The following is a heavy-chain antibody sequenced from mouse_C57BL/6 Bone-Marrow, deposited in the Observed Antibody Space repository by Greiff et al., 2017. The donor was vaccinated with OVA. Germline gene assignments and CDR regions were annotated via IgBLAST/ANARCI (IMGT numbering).Heavy chain of an antibody. D-gene: IGHD1-1*01. V-gene: IGHV1-19*01. J-gene: IGHJ2*01. Sequence: EVQLQQSGPVLVKPGASVKMSCKASGYTFTDYYMNWVKQSHGKSLEWIGVINPYNGGTSYNQKFKGKATLTVDKSSSTAYMELNSLTSEDSAVYYCAKRGGYYYGSRRDYWGQGTTLTVSS. CDR3: AKRGGYYYGSRRDY. CDR1: GYTFTDYY. CDR2: INPYNGGT.